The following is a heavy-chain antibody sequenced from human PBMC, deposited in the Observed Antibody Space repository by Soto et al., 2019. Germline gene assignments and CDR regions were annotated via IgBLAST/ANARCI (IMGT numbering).Heavy chain of an antibody. D-gene: IGHD2-2*01. Sequence: AGSGGTSSPYGMRWVRQAPGKGLEGVSYISSSGSIIYYADSVKGRFTISRDNAKNSLYLQMNSLRAEDTAVYYCARSGVVVPAAPFDYWGQGP. CDR3: ARSGVVVPAAPFDY. CDR1: GGTSSPYG. J-gene: IGHJ4*02. CDR2: ISSSGSII. V-gene: IGHV3-48*03.